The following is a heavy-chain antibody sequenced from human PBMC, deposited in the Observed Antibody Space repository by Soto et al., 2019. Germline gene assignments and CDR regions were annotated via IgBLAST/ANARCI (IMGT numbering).Heavy chain of an antibody. CDR3: ARRYSSPFDI. CDR1: GFTFSSYW. J-gene: IGHJ3*02. Sequence: EVQLVESGGALVQPGGSLRLYCAASGFTFSSYWMSWVRQAPGKGLEWVANIKQEGSEKYYMDSVKGRFTISRDNAKNSLYLQIISLRVDDTAVYYCARRYSSPFDIWGQGTMVTVSS. D-gene: IGHD5-18*01. V-gene: IGHV3-7*03. CDR2: IKQEGSEK.